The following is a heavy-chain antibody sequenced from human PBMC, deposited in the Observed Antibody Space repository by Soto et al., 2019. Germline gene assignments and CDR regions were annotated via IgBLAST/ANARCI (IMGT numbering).Heavy chain of an antibody. Sequence: GASVKVSCKASGYTFTRYGINWVRQATGQGLEWMGWMNPNSGNTGYAQKFQGRVTMTRNTSISTAYMELSSLRSEDTAVYYCARGLSYYDFWRGYPYYFDYWGQGTLGTVSS. D-gene: IGHD3-3*01. CDR3: ARGLSYYDFWRGYPYYFDY. CDR2: MNPNSGNT. CDR1: GYTFTRYG. V-gene: IGHV1-8*01. J-gene: IGHJ4*02.